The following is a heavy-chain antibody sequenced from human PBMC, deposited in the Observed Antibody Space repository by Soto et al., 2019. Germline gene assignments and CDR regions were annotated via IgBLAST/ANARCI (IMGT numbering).Heavy chain of an antibody. CDR1: GGSFSGYY. J-gene: IGHJ4*02. D-gene: IGHD6-6*01. V-gene: IGHV4-34*01. Sequence: QVQLQQWGAGLLKPSETQSLTCAVYGGSFSGYYWSWIRQPPGKGLEWIGEINHSGSTNYNPSLKSRVTISVDTSKNQFSLKLSSVTAADTAVYYCAREGWGSSSRRIPYWGQGTLVTVSS. CDR2: INHSGST. CDR3: AREGWGSSSRRIPY.